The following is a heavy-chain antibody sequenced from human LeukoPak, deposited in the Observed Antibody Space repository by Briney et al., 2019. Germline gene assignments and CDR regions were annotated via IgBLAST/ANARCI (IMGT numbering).Heavy chain of an antibody. V-gene: IGHV3-48*01. CDR1: GFTFSAFW. CDR2: ISTSSNPI. CDR3: AREIRYYYGMDV. Sequence: GGSLRLSCAASGFTFSAFWMHWVRQAPGKGLEWVSYISTSSNPIYYADSVKGRFTISRDNAKDSLYLQMNSLRAEDTAVYYCAREIRYYYGMDVWGQGTTVTVSS. D-gene: IGHD3-16*01. J-gene: IGHJ6*02.